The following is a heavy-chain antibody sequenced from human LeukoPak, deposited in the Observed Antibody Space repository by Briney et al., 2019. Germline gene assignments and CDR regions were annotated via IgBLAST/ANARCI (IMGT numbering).Heavy chain of an antibody. J-gene: IGHJ6*02. CDR2: ISDSGGNT. CDR1: GFPFSTYA. D-gene: IGHD4-17*01. CDR3: ARNLYYGDFLGGMDV. V-gene: IGHV3-23*01. Sequence: GGSLRLSCAASGFPFSTYAMSWVRQAPGKGLEWVSAISDSGGNTYYADSVKGRFTISRDNSKNTLYLQMNSLRAEDTAVYYCARNLYYGDFLGGMDVWGQGTTVTVSS.